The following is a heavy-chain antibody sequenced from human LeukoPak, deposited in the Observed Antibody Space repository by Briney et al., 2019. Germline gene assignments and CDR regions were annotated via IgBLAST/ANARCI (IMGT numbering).Heavy chain of an antibody. CDR3: AKGTRTMVRGVIQVDY. V-gene: IGHV3-21*04. D-gene: IGHD3-10*01. Sequence: GGSLRLSCAASGFTFSSYSMNWVRQAPGKGLEWVSSISSSSSYIYYADSVKGRFTISRDNSKNTLYLQMNSLRAEDTAVYYCAKGTRTMVRGVIQVDYWGQGTLVTVSS. J-gene: IGHJ4*02. CDR2: ISSSSSYI. CDR1: GFTFSSYS.